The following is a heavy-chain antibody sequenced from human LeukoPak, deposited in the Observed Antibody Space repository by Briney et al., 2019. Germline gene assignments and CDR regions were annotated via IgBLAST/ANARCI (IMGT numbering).Heavy chain of an antibody. Sequence: GGSLRLSCEASRFTFNTYAMHWVRQAPGKGLEWVAHISYDGRNTYYAESVKGRFTISRDNSKNTLYLQMNSLRTEDTALYYCAREGVGRGGDYHYYYMDVWGKGTTVTVSS. J-gene: IGHJ6*03. CDR3: AREGVGRGGDYHYYYMDV. D-gene: IGHD3-10*01. V-gene: IGHV3-30*04. CDR2: ISYDGRNT. CDR1: RFTFNTYA.